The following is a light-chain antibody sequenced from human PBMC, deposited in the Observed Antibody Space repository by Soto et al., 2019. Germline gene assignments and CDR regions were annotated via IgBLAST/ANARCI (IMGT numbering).Light chain of an antibody. CDR3: QSYDSSLSGSV. CDR2: GNS. J-gene: IGLJ2*01. CDR1: SSKIGAGYD. V-gene: IGLV1-40*01. Sequence: QSVLTQPPSVSGAPGQRGTISCTGSSSKIGAGYDVHWYQQLPGTAPILLIYGNSNRPSGVPDRFSGSKSGTSASLAITGLQAEDEADYYCQSYDSSLSGSVFGGGTKLTVL.